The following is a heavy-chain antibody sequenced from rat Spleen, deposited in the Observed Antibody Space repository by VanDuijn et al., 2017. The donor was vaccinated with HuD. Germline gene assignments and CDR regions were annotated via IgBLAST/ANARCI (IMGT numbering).Heavy chain of an antibody. CDR3: ATSPYYWYFDF. CDR2: ISTSGGST. D-gene: IGHD1-12*01. Sequence: EVQLVESGGGLVQPGRSMKLSCAASGFTFSFFPMAWVRQTPTKGLEWVATISTSGGSTYHRDSVKGRFTISRDNAKSTLYLQMDSLRSEDTATYYCATSPYYWYFDFWGPGTMVTVSS. J-gene: IGHJ1*01. CDR1: GFTFSFFP. V-gene: IGHV5-46*01.